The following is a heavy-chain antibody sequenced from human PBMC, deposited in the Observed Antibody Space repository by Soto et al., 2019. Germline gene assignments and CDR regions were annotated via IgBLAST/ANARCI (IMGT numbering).Heavy chain of an antibody. CDR3: ARDLFGVLNS. J-gene: IGHJ5*02. D-gene: IGHD3-3*01. CDR1: GFTVSINY. Sequence: GGSLRLSCAASGFTVSINYINWVRQTPGKGLEWVSVIYSDGNTYYADSVKGRFTISRDNSKNTVYLQMDSLRAEDTAIYYCARDLFGVLNSWGRGALVTVSS. V-gene: IGHV3-66*01. CDR2: IYSDGNT.